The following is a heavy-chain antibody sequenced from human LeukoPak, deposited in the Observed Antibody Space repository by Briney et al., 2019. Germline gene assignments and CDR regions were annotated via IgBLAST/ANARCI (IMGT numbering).Heavy chain of an antibody. CDR1: GFTFSSYG. D-gene: IGHD6-19*01. Sequence: PGGSLRLSCAASGFTFSSYGMHWVRQAPGKGLEWVAFIRYDGSNKYYADSVKGRFTISRDNAKNSLYLQMNSLRAEDTAVYYCARGRPTVASYNWFDPWGQGTQVTVSS. CDR3: ARGRPTVASYNWFDP. J-gene: IGHJ5*02. CDR2: IRYDGSNK. V-gene: IGHV3-30*02.